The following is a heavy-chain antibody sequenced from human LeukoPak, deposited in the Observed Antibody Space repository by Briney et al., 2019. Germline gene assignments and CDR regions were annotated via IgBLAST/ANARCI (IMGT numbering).Heavy chain of an antibody. CDR3: AKEETYDFWSGYLNY. J-gene: IGHJ4*02. CDR1: GFTFSSYS. D-gene: IGHD3-3*01. V-gene: IGHV3-48*01. Sequence: GGSLRLSCAASGFTFSSYSMNWVRQAPGKGLEWVSHITASGTAMFYADSVKGRFTISRDNSKNTLYLQMNSLRAEDTAVYYCAKEETYDFWSGYLNYWGQGTLVTVSS. CDR2: ITASGTAM.